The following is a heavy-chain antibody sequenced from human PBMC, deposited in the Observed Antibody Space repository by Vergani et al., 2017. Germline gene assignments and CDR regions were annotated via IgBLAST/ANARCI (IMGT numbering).Heavy chain of an antibody. CDR2: ISGSGGST. CDR3: ARAYGRYDWFDF. Sequence: EVQLLESGGGLVQPGGSLRLSCAASGFTFSSYAMSWVRQAPGKGLEWVSAISGSGGSTYYADSVKGRFTISRDNSKNTLYLQMNSLRVEDTAVYYCARAYGRYDWFDFWGQGTLVTVSS. J-gene: IGHJ4*02. CDR1: GFTFSSYA. V-gene: IGHV3-23*01. D-gene: IGHD1-20*01.